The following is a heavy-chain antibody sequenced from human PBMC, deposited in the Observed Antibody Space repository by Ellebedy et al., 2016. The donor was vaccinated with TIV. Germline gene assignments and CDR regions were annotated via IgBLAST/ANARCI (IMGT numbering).Heavy chain of an antibody. J-gene: IGHJ4*02. CDR1: GFTFSNFW. CDR3: AAGPYSYGWGY. D-gene: IGHD5-18*01. Sequence: GESLKISCAASGFTFSNFWMHWVRQAPGQGLVWVSRFSTSGGSITYADSVKGRFTISRDNAKNTLYLQMNSLRAEDTAVYYCAAGPYSYGWGYWGQGTLVTVSS. CDR2: FSTSGGSI. V-gene: IGHV3-74*03.